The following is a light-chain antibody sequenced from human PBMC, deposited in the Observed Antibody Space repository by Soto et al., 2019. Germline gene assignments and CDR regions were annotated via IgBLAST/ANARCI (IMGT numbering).Light chain of an antibody. CDR2: YND. Sequence: QSVLTQPPSVSEAPRQRVTISCSGSSSNIGNNAVNWYQQLPGKAPRVLIYYNDLLSSGVSDRFSGSKSGTSASLAISALQSEDEADYYCASWDDSLNGVVFGGGTKLTVL. J-gene: IGLJ2*01. CDR3: ASWDDSLNGVV. CDR1: SSNIGNNA. V-gene: IGLV1-36*01.